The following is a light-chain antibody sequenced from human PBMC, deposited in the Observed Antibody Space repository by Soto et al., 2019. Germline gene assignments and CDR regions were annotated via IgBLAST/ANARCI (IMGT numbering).Light chain of an antibody. CDR1: QTINTY. CDR3: QQTSSAPFT. CDR2: AAS. Sequence: DIQMTQSPSSLSASVGDRVTITCRASQTINTYLNWYQQKPGKVPKLLIFAASSLQSGVPSRFSGGGSRTDFTLTITSLQPEDFATYYCQQTSSAPFTFGPGTKVDIK. J-gene: IGKJ3*01. V-gene: IGKV1-39*01.